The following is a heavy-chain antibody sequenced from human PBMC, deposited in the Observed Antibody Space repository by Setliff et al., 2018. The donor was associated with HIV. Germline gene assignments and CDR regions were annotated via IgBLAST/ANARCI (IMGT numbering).Heavy chain of an antibody. CDR1: GGSFSGYY. V-gene: IGHV4-34*01. J-gene: IGHJ6*02. Sequence: SETLSLTCAVYGGSFSGYYWSWIRQPPGKGLEWIGEINDNGSTNYNPSLKSRVTISVDTSKNQFSLKLSSVTAADTAVYYCARVRGRYYYHYAMDVWGQGTTVTSP. CDR3: ARVRGRYYYHYAMDV. D-gene: IGHD3-10*01. CDR2: INDNGST.